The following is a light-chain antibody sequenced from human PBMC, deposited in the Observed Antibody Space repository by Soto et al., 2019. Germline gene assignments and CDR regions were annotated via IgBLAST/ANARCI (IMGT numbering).Light chain of an antibody. Sequence: EIVLTQSPGTLSLSPGERATLSCRASQSVTSSSLAWYQQKPGQTPRLLMYGASSRATGIPDRFSGNGSGTDFTLTISRLEPEDFAVYYCHQYGSSQFTFGPGTKVDIK. CDR2: GAS. J-gene: IGKJ3*01. CDR3: HQYGSSQFT. V-gene: IGKV3-20*01. CDR1: QSVTSSS.